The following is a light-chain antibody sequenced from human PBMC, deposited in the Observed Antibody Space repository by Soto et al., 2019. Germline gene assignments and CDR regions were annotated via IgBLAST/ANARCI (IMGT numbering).Light chain of an antibody. J-gene: IGKJ2*01. V-gene: IGKV3-15*01. CDR2: GAS. CDR1: QSINSE. Sequence: EIVVTQSPATLSLSPGERAALSCRASQSINSELAWYQQKPGRPPRLLIYGASTRATGVPARFTGSESGSEFTLTISGLQSEDFAVYYCQQGHNWPLTFGQGTRLEI. CDR3: QQGHNWPLT.